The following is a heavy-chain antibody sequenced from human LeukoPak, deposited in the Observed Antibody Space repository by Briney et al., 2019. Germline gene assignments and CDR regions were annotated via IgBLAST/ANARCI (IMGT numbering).Heavy chain of an antibody. CDR1: GGSISSSSYY. Sequence: SETLSLTCTVSGGSISSSSYYWGWIRQPPGKGLEWIGSIYYSGSTYYNPSLKSRVTISVDTSKNQFSLKLSSVTAADTAVYYCARTPTYYDFWSGPYYFDYWGQGTLVTVSS. D-gene: IGHD3-3*01. CDR2: IYYSGST. CDR3: ARTPTYYDFWSGPYYFDY. J-gene: IGHJ4*02. V-gene: IGHV4-39*01.